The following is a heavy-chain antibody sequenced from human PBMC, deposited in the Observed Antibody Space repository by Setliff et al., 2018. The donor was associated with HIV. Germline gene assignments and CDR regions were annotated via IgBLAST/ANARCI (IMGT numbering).Heavy chain of an antibody. CDR1: GYTFTNYY. CDR2: VNTVGGGA. Sequence: RASVKVSCKTSGYTFTNYYMHWMRQAPGQGLEWMGVVNTVGGGASYAQKFQGRLTVTRDTSTSTVYMELSSLGSEDTAVYYCAREGQVVVTAKGFDYWGLGTLVTVSS. V-gene: IGHV1-46*01. D-gene: IGHD2-15*01. CDR3: AREGQVVVTAKGFDY. J-gene: IGHJ4*02.